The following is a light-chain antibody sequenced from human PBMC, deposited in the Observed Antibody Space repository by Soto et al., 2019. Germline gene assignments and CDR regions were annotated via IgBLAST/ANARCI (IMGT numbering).Light chain of an antibody. J-gene: IGKJ1*01. CDR3: QQYGVSMWT. Sequence: DIVLTQSPGTRSLSPGERATLFCRASQTVSSSYLAWYQQKPGQAPRLLIYGASSRATGIPDRFSGSGSGTHFSLTISRLEPEDFAVYYCQQYGVSMWTFGQGTKVEVK. CDR1: QTVSSSY. CDR2: GAS. V-gene: IGKV3-20*01.